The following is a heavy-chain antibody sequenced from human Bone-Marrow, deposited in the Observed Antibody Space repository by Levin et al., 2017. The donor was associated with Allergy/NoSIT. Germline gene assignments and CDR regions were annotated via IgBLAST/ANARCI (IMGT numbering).Heavy chain of an antibody. CDR2: IWYDGSNK. Sequence: PGGSLRLSCAASGFTFSSYGMHWVRQAPGKGLEWVAVIWYDGSNKYYADSVKGRFTISRDNSKNTLYLQMNSLRAEDTAVYYCASQWNYDSSGYYQPPLGYWGQGTLVTVSS. CDR3: ASQWNYDSSGYYQPPLGY. J-gene: IGHJ4*02. D-gene: IGHD3-22*01. CDR1: GFTFSSYG. V-gene: IGHV3-33*01.